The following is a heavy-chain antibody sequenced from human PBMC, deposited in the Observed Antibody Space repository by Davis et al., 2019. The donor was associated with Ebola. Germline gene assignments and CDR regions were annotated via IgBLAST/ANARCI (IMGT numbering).Heavy chain of an antibody. J-gene: IGHJ4*02. CDR2: IYTGDSDT. V-gene: IGHV5-51*01. D-gene: IGHD5-24*01. Sequence: KVSCKDSGNSFTSHWIGWVRQMPGKGLDWMGIIYTGDSDTRYSPSFRGQVTISADKSMKTAFLQWSSLKASDSGMYYCARVGIEVATMSFDFWGQGTLVAVSS. CDR1: GNSFTSHW. CDR3: ARVGIEVATMSFDF.